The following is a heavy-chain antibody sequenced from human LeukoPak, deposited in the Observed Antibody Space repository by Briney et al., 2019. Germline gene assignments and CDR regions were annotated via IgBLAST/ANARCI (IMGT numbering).Heavy chain of an antibody. D-gene: IGHD1-1*01. J-gene: IGHJ6*02. CDR2: IYYSGST. V-gene: IGHV4-61*01. CDR3: ARGHLERAPHYYYGMDV. Sequence: SETLSLTCTVSGGSVSSGSYYWRWIRQPPGKGLEWIGYIYYSGSTTYTPSLKSRVTISVDTSKNQFSLKLSSVTAADTAVYYCARGHLERAPHYYYGMDVWGQGTTVTVSS. CDR1: GGSVSSGSYY.